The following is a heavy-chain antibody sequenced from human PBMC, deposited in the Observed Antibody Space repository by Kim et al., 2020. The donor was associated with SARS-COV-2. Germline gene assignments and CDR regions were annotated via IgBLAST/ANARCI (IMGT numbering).Heavy chain of an antibody. Sequence: YTDSVEGRFTISRDNAKNSLYLQMNSLRAEDTAVYYCARLPLRYFDWLGYWGQGTLVTVSS. CDR3: ARLPLRYFDWLGY. J-gene: IGHJ4*02. V-gene: IGHV3-48*01. D-gene: IGHD3-9*01.